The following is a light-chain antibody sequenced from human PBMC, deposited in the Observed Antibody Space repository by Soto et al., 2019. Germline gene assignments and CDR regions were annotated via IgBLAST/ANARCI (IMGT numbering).Light chain of an antibody. V-gene: IGLV2-14*01. CDR3: SSYTASSTVM. CDR2: EVH. Sequence: QSALTQPASVSASPGQSITISCTGTSSDVGAYNYVSWYQQHPGKAPKLVIFEVHNRPSGVSNRFSGSKSGNTASLTISGLQAEDEADYYCSSYTASSTVMFGGGTKLTVL. CDR1: SSDVGAYNY. J-gene: IGLJ3*02.